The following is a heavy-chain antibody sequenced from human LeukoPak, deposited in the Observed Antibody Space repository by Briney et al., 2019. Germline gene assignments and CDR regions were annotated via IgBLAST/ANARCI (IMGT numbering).Heavy chain of an antibody. CDR3: ARADYDTSAYYYTFDY. CDR2: INHSGST. J-gene: IGHJ4*02. CDR1: GGSFSGYY. D-gene: IGHD3-22*01. Sequence: SETLSLTCAVYGGSFSGYYWSWIRQPPGKGLEWIGEINHSGSTNYNPSLKSRVTISVDTSKNQFSLKLSSVSAADTAVYYCARADYDTSAYYYTFDYWGQGTLVTVSS. V-gene: IGHV4-34*01.